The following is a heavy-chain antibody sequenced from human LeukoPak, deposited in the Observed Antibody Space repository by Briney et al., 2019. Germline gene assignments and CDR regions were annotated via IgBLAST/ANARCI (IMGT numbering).Heavy chain of an antibody. CDR1: GFTFSSYA. V-gene: IGHV3-23*01. CDR2: ILASGGGT. D-gene: IGHD3-22*01. J-gene: IGHJ4*02. Sequence: GGSLRLSCAASGFTFSSYAMTWVRQAPGKGLEWVSAILASGGGTNYADSAKGRFTISRDNSKKTLYLQMNSLRAKDTAVYYCAKNYYDSSGYYSWYFDYWGQGTQVTVSS. CDR3: AKNYYDSSGYYSWYFDY.